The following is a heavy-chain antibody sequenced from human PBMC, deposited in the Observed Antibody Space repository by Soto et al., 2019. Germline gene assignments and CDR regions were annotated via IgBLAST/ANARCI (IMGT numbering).Heavy chain of an antibody. CDR2: TNSDGSDT. CDR3: ARDRGWSLFDD. J-gene: IGHJ4*02. CDR1: GFTFSSYW. Sequence: EVQLVESGGGLVQPGGSLRLSCAASGFTFSSYWMYWVRQAPGKGLVWVSRTNSDGSDTSYADSVKGRFTISRDNAKNTRYLQMNSLRAEDTAVYYCARDRGWSLFDDWGQGTLVTVSS. V-gene: IGHV3-74*01. D-gene: IGHD6-19*01.